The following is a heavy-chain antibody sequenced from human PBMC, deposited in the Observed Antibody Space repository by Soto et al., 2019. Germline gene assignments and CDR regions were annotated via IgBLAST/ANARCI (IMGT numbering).Heavy chain of an antibody. CDR2: ISGSGGST. CDR1: GFTFISNA. D-gene: IGHD5-18*01. J-gene: IGHJ4*02. Sequence: GRSLRRSCAASGFTFISNAMSWVRQAPGKGLEWVSAISGSGGSTYYADSVKGRFTISRDNSKNTLYLQMNSLRAEDTAVYYCANAPVDTAMVDAEYWGQGTLVTVSS. CDR3: ANAPVDTAMVDAEY. V-gene: IGHV3-23*01.